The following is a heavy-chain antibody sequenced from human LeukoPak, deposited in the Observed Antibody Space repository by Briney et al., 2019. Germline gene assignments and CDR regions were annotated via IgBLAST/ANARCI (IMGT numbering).Heavy chain of an antibody. CDR2: ISSSGSTI. CDR3: AREFGELLGDY. V-gene: IGHV3-48*03. D-gene: IGHD3-10*01. CDR1: GFTFSSYE. J-gene: IGHJ4*02. Sequence: GGSLRLSCAASGFTFSSYEMNWVRQAPGKGLEWVSYISSSGSTICYADSVKGRFTISRDNAKNSLYLQMNSLRAEDTAVYYCAREFGELLGDYWGQGTLVTVSS.